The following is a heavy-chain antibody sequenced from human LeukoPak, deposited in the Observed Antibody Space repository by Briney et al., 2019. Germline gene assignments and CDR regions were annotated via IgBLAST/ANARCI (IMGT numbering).Heavy chain of an antibody. V-gene: IGHV3-23*01. CDR2: ISGSGGST. CDR3: AKGGYSGYVGWDYFDY. J-gene: IGHJ4*02. CDR1: GLTFSSYA. D-gene: IGHD5-12*01. Sequence: GGSPRLSCAASGLTFSSYAMSWVRQAPGKGLEWVSAISGSGGSTYYADSVKGRFTISRDNSKNTLYLQMNSLRAEDTAVYYCAKGGYSGYVGWDYFDYWGQGTLVTVSS.